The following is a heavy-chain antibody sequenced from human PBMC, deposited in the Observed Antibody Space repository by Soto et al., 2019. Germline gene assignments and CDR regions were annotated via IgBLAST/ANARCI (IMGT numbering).Heavy chain of an antibody. D-gene: IGHD5-18*01. CDR2: IWYDGSNK. V-gene: IGHV3-33*01. Sequence: GGSLRLSCAASGFTFSSYGMHWVRQAPGKGLEWVAVIWYDGSNKYYADSVKGRFTISRDNSKNTLYLQMNSLRAEDTAVYYCASQKKGDTAMVKNRSYGMDVWGQGTTVTVSS. J-gene: IGHJ6*02. CDR1: GFTFSSYG. CDR3: ASQKKGDTAMVKNRSYGMDV.